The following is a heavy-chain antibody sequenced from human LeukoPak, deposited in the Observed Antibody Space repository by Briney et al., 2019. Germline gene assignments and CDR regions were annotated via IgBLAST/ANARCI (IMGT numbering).Heavy chain of an antibody. Sequence: SETLSLTCTVSGGSIRSTSYYWGWIRLPPGKGLEWIGSIYYSGSTYYNPSLKSRVTISVDTSKNQFSLKLSSVAAADTAVYYCGRLFYDFWSGHYYYYMDVWGKGTTVTVSS. CDR3: GRLFYDFWSGHYYYYMDV. V-gene: IGHV4-39*01. J-gene: IGHJ6*03. CDR1: GGSIRSTSYY. D-gene: IGHD3-3*01. CDR2: IYYSGST.